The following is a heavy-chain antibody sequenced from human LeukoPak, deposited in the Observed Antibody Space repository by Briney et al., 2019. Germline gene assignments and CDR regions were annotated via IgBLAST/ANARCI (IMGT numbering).Heavy chain of an antibody. D-gene: IGHD2-15*01. CDR2: LSSGGINK. J-gene: IGHJ4*02. CDR3: ARDHAGSGRAFDN. V-gene: IGHV3-30*03. Sequence: PGGSLRLSCAASGFTFSSYGVHWVRQAPGKGLEWVALLSSGGINKHYADSVKGRFIISRDNSMNTLYLQMNSLRVEDTAVYYCARDHAGSGRAFDNWGQGTLVTVSS. CDR1: GFTFSSYG.